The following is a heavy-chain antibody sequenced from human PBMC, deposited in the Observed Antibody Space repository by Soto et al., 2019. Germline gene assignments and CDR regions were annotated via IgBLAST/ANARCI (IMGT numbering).Heavy chain of an antibody. CDR3: ARVSSDWFDP. J-gene: IGHJ5*02. CDR1: GDPLNTGGYY. V-gene: IGHV4-31*03. Sequence: QVQLQESGPGLVEPSQTLALTCTVSGDPLNTGGYYWSWIRHLPGKGLEWLGYIYYSGNTYYNPSLKGRVNISGDKSKTQFSLRLSSVTAADTAVYHCARVSSDWFDPWGPGIQVTVSS. D-gene: IGHD3-10*01. CDR2: IYYSGNT.